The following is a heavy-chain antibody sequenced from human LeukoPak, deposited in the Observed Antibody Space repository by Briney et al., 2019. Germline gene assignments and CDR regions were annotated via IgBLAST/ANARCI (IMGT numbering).Heavy chain of an antibody. CDR2: ISAYNGNT. V-gene: IGHV1-18*01. CDR1: GYTFTSYG. CDR3: ARVSSAVVVAATFFDY. J-gene: IGHJ4*02. D-gene: IGHD2-15*01. Sequence: GASVKVSCKASGYTFTSYGISWVRQAPGQRLEWMGWISAYNGNTNYAQKLQGRVTMTTDTSTSTAYMELRSLRSDDTAVYYCARVSSAVVVAATFFDYWGQGTLVTVSS.